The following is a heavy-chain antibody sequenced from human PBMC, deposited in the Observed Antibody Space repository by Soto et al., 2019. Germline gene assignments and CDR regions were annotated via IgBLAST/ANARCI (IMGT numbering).Heavy chain of an antibody. Sequence: ASVKVSCKASGYTFTSYGISWVRQAPGQGLEWMGWISAYNGNTNYAQKLQGRVTMTTDTSTSTAYMELRSLSSDDPAVYYCARDVGYMTGYSYLAYWGQGTLVTVSS. D-gene: IGHD3-9*01. CDR3: ARDVGYMTGYSYLAY. J-gene: IGHJ4*02. CDR2: ISAYNGNT. CDR1: GYTFTSYG. V-gene: IGHV1-18*04.